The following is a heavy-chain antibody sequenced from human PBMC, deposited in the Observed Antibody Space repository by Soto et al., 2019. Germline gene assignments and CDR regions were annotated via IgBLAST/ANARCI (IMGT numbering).Heavy chain of an antibody. Sequence: DVQLVESGGGWIQPGESLRLSCAASGFSVSDSYMSWVRQAPGKGLEWVSIVYAGGGTYYADSLKGRFTISRDSSNNLLYLQMNNLRAEDTAVYYCARDSISYGPGVNDYWGQGTLVTVSS. D-gene: IGHD5-18*01. J-gene: IGHJ4*02. CDR2: VYAGGGT. V-gene: IGHV3-53*01. CDR3: ARDSISYGPGVNDY. CDR1: GFSVSDSY.